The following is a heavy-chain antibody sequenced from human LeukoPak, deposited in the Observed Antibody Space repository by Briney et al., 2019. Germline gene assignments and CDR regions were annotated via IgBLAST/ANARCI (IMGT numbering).Heavy chain of an antibody. CDR1: GYTFTSYW. CDR2: IYPGDSGT. J-gene: IGHJ4*02. CDR3: ARQRDGYSFDY. D-gene: IGHD5-24*01. V-gene: IGHV5-51*01. Sequence: GESLKISCKASGYTFTSYWIAWVRQMPGKGLEWMGIIYPGDSGTRYSPSFQGQVTISADKSSNTASLQWSSLKASDTAMYYCARQRDGYSFDYWGQGTLVTVSS.